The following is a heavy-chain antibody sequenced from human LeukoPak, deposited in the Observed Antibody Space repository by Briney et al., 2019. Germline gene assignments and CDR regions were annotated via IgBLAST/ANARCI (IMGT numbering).Heavy chain of an antibody. CDR3: ASGWELRRFYY. V-gene: IGHV4-59*02. Sequence: KASESLKLTCPVSGGSVSSYYLCWIRQPPGKGLECVWYIYYSGSTNYNPSLKSRVTISVDTSKNQFSLKLSAVTAADTAVYYCASGWELRRFYYWGRGTLVAVSS. CDR1: GGSVSSYY. CDR2: IYYSGST. D-gene: IGHD1-26*01. J-gene: IGHJ4*02.